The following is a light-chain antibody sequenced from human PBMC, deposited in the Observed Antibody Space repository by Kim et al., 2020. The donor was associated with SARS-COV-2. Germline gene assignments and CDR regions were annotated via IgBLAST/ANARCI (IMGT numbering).Light chain of an antibody. CDR2: AAS. Sequence: SQGERATLSCRASQSVGSNLAWYQQKPGRAPRLLIYAASTRATGIPARFSGSGSETEFILTISSLQSEDFAVYYCQQYDIWPPVSFGGGTKVDIK. J-gene: IGKJ4*01. V-gene: IGKV3D-15*01. CDR3: QQYDIWPPVS. CDR1: QSVGSN.